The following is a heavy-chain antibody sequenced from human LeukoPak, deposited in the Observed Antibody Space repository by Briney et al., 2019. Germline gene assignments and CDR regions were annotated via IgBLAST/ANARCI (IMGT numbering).Heavy chain of an antibody. J-gene: IGHJ3*02. V-gene: IGHV3-33*01. Sequence: GGSLRLSCTASGFTFSSYGMHWVRQAPGKGLEWVAVIWYDGSNKYYADSVKGRFTISRDNSKNTLYLQMNSLRAEDTAVYYCARALYYDFWSGYRDDAFDIWGQGTMVTVSS. D-gene: IGHD3-3*01. CDR3: ARALYYDFWSGYRDDAFDI. CDR2: IWYDGSNK. CDR1: GFTFSSYG.